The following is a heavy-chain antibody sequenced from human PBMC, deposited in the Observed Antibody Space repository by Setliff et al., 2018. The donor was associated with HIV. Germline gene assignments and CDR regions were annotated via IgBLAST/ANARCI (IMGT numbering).Heavy chain of an antibody. J-gene: IGHJ4*02. CDR2: ISYDASNK. D-gene: IGHD1-26*01. Sequence: GGSLRLSCAASGFTFSSYAMHWVRQAPGKGLEWVAVISYDASNKYYADSVKGRFTISRDNSNNTLYLQMNSLRAEDTAVYYCAKGGRKYFDYWGQGTLVTVSS. CDR3: AKGGRKYFDY. V-gene: IGHV3-30*04. CDR1: GFTFSSYA.